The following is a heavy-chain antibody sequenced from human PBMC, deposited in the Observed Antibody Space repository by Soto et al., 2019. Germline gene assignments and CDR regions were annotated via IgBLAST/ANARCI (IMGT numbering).Heavy chain of an antibody. D-gene: IGHD2-15*01. CDR2: IYWRRTQ. CDR3: IHRGEGRRQVDY. V-gene: IGHV2-5*05. J-gene: IGHJ4*02. CDR1: GFSFNDSGVA. Sequence: QITLQESGPSVVKPTQTLTLTCSFSGFSFNDSGVAVGWVRQTPSKALEWLGLIYWRRTQRYGPTLETRVTSTKDSSQNQVVLTMSNLAPVDTGTYFCIHRGEGRRQVDYWGQGALVTVSS.